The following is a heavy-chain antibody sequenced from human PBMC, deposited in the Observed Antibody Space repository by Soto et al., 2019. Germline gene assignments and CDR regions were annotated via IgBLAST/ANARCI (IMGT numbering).Heavy chain of an antibody. CDR2: ISYDGSAK. D-gene: IGHD3-9*01. CDR1: GFNFRSYG. CDR3: ANDEGAEDDILTGYPLFDY. Sequence: QVQLVESGGGVVQPGRSLRLSCAASGFNFRSYGMHWVRQAPGKGLEWVAVISYDGSAKWYVDSVKGRFTISRDTSKNILYRQINSLRAEDTAVYYCANDEGAEDDILTGYPLFDYRGQGILVTVSS. V-gene: IGHV3-30*18. J-gene: IGHJ4*02.